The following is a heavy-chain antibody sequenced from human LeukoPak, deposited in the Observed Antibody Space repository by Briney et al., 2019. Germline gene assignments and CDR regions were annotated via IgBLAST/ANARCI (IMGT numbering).Heavy chain of an antibody. J-gene: IGHJ4*02. V-gene: IGHV4-34*01. CDR1: GGSFSGYY. CDR3: ARSTGFYYKIDS. Sequence: SETLSLTCAVYGGSFSGYYWTWIRQPPGKGLEWIGDINHSGTTNYNPSLKSRVTMSVDTSKNQFSPKLTSVTAADTAVYYCARSTGFYYKIDSWGRGTLVTVSS. CDR2: INHSGTT. D-gene: IGHD3-22*01.